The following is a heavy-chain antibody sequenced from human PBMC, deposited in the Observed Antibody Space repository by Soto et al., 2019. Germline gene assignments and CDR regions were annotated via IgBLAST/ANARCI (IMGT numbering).Heavy chain of an antibody. V-gene: IGHV1-46*02. J-gene: IGHJ4*02. Sequence: VASVKVSCKASGYTFNSYNMQWVRQAPGQGLEWMGVINPSSGSTNYAQKFQGRVIMTRDTSTSTVYMELSTLRSDDTAVYYCARIYSGSRLDYWGQGTLVTVSS. CDR1: GYTFNSYN. D-gene: IGHD1-26*01. CDR2: INPSSGST. CDR3: ARIYSGSRLDY.